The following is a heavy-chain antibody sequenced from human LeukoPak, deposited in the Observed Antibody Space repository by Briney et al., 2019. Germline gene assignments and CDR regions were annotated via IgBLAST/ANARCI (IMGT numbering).Heavy chain of an antibody. CDR1: GGSISSYY. CDR2: IYYSGST. CDR3: ARHVREYYYDSSGYYSYYFDY. V-gene: IGHV4-59*08. D-gene: IGHD3-22*01. Sequence: PSETLSLTCTVPGGSISSYYWGWIRQPAGKGLEWIGYIYYSGSTNYNPSLKSRVTISVDTSKNQFSLKLSSVTAADTAVYYCARHVREYYYDSSGYYSYYFDYWGQGTLVTVSS. J-gene: IGHJ4*02.